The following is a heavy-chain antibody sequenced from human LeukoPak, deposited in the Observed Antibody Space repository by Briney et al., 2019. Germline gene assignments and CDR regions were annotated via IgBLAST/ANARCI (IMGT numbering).Heavy chain of an antibody. CDR3: ARAGHIVVVPAAPDY. D-gene: IGHD2-2*01. CDR1: GFTFSDYY. CDR2: ISSSGSTI. V-gene: IGHV3-11*01. J-gene: IGHJ4*02. Sequence: RGSLRLSCAASGFTFSDYYMSWIRQAPGKGLEWVSYISSSGSTIYYADSVKGRFTISRDNAKNSLYLQMNSLRAEDTAVYYCARAGHIVVVPAAPDYWGQGTLVTVSS.